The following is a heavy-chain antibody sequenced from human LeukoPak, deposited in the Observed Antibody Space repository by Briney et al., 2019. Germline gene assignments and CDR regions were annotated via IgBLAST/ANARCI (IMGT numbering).Heavy chain of an antibody. V-gene: IGHV4-31*03. CDR2: IYHRGNT. D-gene: IGHD1-1*01. CDR3: ARRVGKYPTYYFDA. CDR1: GGSISSGGHY. J-gene: IGHJ4*02. Sequence: PSETLSLTCTVSGGSISSGGHYWGWVRHHPGKGLEWIGYIYHRGNTNFNPSLKSRLSMTIDTSTNQFSLKLSSVTAADTAIYYCARRVGKYPTYYFDAWGQGTLVTVSS.